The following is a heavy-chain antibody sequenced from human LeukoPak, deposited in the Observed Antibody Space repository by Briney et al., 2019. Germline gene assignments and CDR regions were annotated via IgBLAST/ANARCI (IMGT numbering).Heavy chain of an antibody. CDR1: GFTFDDYA. J-gene: IGHJ2*01. CDR3: ARVNGLMPSEWELEENWYFDL. Sequence: PGGSLRLSCAASGFTFDDYAMNWVRQAPGKGLEWVSGISWNSGSIGYADSVKGRFTISRDNAKNSLYLQMNSLRAEDTAVYFCARVNGLMPSEWELEENWYFDLWGRGTLVTVSS. CDR2: ISWNSGSI. D-gene: IGHD1-26*01. V-gene: IGHV3-9*01.